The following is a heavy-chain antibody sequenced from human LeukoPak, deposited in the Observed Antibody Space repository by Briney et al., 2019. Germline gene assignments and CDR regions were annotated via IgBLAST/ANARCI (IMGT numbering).Heavy chain of an antibody. Sequence: SQTLSLTCTVSGGSISSGGYYWGWVRQLPGKGLEWIGYIFYSGTAYYNPSLDSRGTISVDTSKNQFSLKVSSVTAADTAVYYCARVYDRGCNYVRNWFDRWGQGTLVTVSS. CDR2: IFYSGTA. D-gene: IGHD3-22*01. CDR1: GGSISSGGYY. CDR3: ARVYDRGCNYVRNWFDR. J-gene: IGHJ5*02. V-gene: IGHV4-31*03.